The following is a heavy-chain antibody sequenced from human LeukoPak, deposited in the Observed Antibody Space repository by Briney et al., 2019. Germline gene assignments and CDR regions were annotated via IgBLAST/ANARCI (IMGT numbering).Heavy chain of an antibody. Sequence: SETLSLTCAVYGGSFSGYYWSWIRQPPGKGLEWIGEINHSGSTNYNPSLKSRVTISVDTSKNQFSLKLSSVTAADTAVYYCARALGRNWDQLFDPWGQGTLVTVSS. V-gene: IGHV4-34*01. J-gene: IGHJ5*02. CDR1: GGSFSGYY. CDR3: ARALGRNWDQLFDP. CDR2: INHSGST. D-gene: IGHD7-27*01.